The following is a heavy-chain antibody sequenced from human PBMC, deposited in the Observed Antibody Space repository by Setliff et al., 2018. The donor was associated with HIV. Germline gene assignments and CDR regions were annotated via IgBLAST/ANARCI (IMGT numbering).Heavy chain of an antibody. J-gene: IGHJ3*02. D-gene: IGHD2-15*01. V-gene: IGHV4-59*11. Sequence: PSETLSLTCSVSGGSIRSHWSWIRQPLGKGLEWVGYIHYSGSTKYNSSLKRRVTMSIDTSKNQFSLKLSSATAADTAIYYCARVDRVESAFDIWGQGAMVTVS. CDR1: GGSIRSH. CDR3: ARVDRVESAFDI. CDR2: IHYSGST.